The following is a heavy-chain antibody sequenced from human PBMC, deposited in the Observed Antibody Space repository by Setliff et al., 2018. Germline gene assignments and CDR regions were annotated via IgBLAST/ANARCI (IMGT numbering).Heavy chain of an antibody. D-gene: IGHD6-13*01. CDR2: IIHSGST. Sequence: SETLSLTCTVSGYSISSGYIWGWIRQPPGKRLEWIGEIIHSGSTNYNPSLKSRVTISVDTSKNQFSLKLSSVTAADTAVYYCARDFSSSWYGSYYYYYYMDVWGKGTTVTVSS. V-gene: IGHV4-38-2*02. J-gene: IGHJ6*03. CDR1: GYSISSGYI. CDR3: ARDFSSSWYGSYYYYYYMDV.